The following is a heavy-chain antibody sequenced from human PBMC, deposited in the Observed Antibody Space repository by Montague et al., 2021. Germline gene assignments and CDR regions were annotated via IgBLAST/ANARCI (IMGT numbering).Heavy chain of an antibody. Sequence: SETLSLTCTVSRSLINSDYYWGWIRQPPGKGLEWMGSVSHGGRTXYNPSLKSRVTISVDTSNNHFPLKLSSVTAADTAMYYCARERDRYYYMDIWGKGTTITVSS. V-gene: IGHV4-38-2*02. CDR3: ARERDRYYYMDI. CDR1: RSLINSDYY. J-gene: IGHJ6*03. CDR2: VSHGGRT.